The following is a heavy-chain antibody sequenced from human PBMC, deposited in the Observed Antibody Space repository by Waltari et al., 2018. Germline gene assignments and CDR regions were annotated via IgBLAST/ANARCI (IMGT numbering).Heavy chain of an antibody. J-gene: IGHJ4*02. V-gene: IGHV3-53*01. CDR1: GFTVSSNY. Sequence: EVQLVESGGGLIQPGGSLRLSCAASGFTVSSNYMSWVRQAPGKGLEWVSVIYSGGSTYYADSVKCRFTISRDNSKNTLYLQMNSLRAEDTAVYYCARVGLSKAAAGPHFDYWGQGTLVTVSS. CDR2: IYSGGST. CDR3: ARVGLSKAAAGPHFDY. D-gene: IGHD6-13*01.